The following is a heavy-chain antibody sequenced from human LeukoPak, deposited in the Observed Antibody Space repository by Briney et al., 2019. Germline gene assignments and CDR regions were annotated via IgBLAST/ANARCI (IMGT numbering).Heavy chain of an antibody. J-gene: IGHJ4*02. V-gene: IGHV3-21*01. Sequence: GGSLRLSCAASGFTISSYSMNWVRQAPGKGLEWVSSISSSSSYIYYADSVKGRFTISRDNAKNSLYLHMNSLRADNTAVYFCARPYYFSSGSLPYWGQGTLVTVSP. CDR1: GFTISSYS. CDR3: ARPYYFSSGSLPY. D-gene: IGHD3-10*01. CDR2: ISSSSSYI.